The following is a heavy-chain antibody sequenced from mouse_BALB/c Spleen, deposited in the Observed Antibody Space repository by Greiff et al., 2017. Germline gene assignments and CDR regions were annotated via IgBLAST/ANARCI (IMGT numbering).Heavy chain of an antibody. Sequence: QVQLQQSGAELVRPGSSVKISCKASGYAFSSYWMNWVKQRPGQGLEWIGQIYPGDGVTNYNGKFKGKATLTADKSSSTAYMQLSSLTSEDSAVYFCARGGYRYAWFAYWGQGTLVT. CDR2: IYPGDGVT. V-gene: IGHV1-80*01. D-gene: IGHD2-14*01. CDR3: ARGGYRYAWFAY. CDR1: GYAFSSYW. J-gene: IGHJ3*01.